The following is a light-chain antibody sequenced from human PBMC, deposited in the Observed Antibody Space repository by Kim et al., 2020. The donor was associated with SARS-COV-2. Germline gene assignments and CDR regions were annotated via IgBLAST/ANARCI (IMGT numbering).Light chain of an antibody. V-gene: IGKV1-39*01. CDR2: GAS. J-gene: IGKJ1*01. CDR1: QSISSY. CDR3: QQSYSNVWT. Sequence: DIQMTQSPSSLSASVGDRVTITCRASQSISSYLNWYQQKPGKAPKLLIYGASSLQSGVPSSFSGSGSGTDFTLTISSLQPEDFATYYCQQSYSNVWTFGQGTKVDIK.